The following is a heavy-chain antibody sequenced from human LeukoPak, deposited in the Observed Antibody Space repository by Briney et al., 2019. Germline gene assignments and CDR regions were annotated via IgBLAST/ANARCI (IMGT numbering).Heavy chain of an antibody. Sequence: GGSLRLSCAASGFTFSSYPMHWVRQAPGKGLEWVAVISYDGSNKYYADSVKGRFTISRDNSKNTLYLQMNSLRAEDTAVYYCARAGGSSTYYFYYMDVWGKGTTVTVSS. D-gene: IGHD2-2*01. CDR1: GFTFSSYP. CDR2: ISYDGSNK. CDR3: ARAGGSSTYYFYYMDV. V-gene: IGHV3-30-3*01. J-gene: IGHJ6*03.